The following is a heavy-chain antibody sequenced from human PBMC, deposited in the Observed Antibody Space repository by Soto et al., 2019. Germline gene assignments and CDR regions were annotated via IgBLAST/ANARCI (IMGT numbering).Heavy chain of an antibody. CDR1: GYTFASYD. CDR2: MNPNSGNT. J-gene: IGHJ3*02. Sequence: ASVKVSCKASGYTFASYDINWVRQATGQGLEWMGWMNPNSGNTGYAQKFQGRVTMTRNTSISTAYMELSSLRSEDTAVYYCARGYGDYGEDAFDTWGQGTMVTVSS. V-gene: IGHV1-8*01. CDR3: ARGYGDYGEDAFDT. D-gene: IGHD4-17*01.